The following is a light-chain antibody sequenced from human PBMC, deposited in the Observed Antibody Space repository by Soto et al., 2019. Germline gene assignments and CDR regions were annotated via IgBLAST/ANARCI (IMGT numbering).Light chain of an antibody. V-gene: IGLV2-14*01. CDR1: SSDIGGYNS. J-gene: IGLJ2*01. CDR3: SSYTSTNHVV. CDR2: EVT. Sequence: QSALTQPPSASGSPGQSVTISCTGTSSDIGGYNSVSWYQQHPGKAPRLMIYEVTKRPSGVSNRFSGSKSGNTASLTISGLQAEDETDYYCSSYTSTNHVVFGGGTKVTVL.